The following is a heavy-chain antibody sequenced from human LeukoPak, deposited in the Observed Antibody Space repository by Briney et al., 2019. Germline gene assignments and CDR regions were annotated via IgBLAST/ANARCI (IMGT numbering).Heavy chain of an antibody. CDR1: GFTFSSYA. Sequence: SGASLRLSCAASGFTFSSYAMSWVRQAPGKGLEWVSAISGSGGSTHYADSVKGRFTISRDNSKNTLYLQMNSLRAEDTAVYYCAKDIAALPYYYYYYGMDVWGQGTTVTVSS. CDR3: AKDIAALPYYYYYYGMDV. CDR2: ISGSGGST. V-gene: IGHV3-23*01. D-gene: IGHD6-13*01. J-gene: IGHJ6*02.